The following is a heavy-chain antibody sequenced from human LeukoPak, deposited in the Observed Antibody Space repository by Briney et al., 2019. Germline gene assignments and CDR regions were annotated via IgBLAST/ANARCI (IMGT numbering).Heavy chain of an antibody. Sequence: GGSLRLSCAASGFTFSSYAMSWVRQAPGKGLEWVSATSGSGASTYYADSVKGRFTISRDNSKNTLYLQMNSLRAEDTAVYYCAKDRDIVVVVAAIFAYWGQGTLVTVSS. CDR1: GFTFSSYA. CDR2: TSGSGAST. D-gene: IGHD2-15*01. J-gene: IGHJ4*02. CDR3: AKDRDIVVVVAAIFAY. V-gene: IGHV3-23*01.